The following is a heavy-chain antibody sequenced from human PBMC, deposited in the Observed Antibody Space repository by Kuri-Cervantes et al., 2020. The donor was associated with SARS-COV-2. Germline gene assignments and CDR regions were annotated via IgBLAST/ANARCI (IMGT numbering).Heavy chain of an antibody. V-gene: IGHV3-30*18. D-gene: IGHD3-10*01. Sequence: GGSLRLSCAAFGFTFSSYAMHWVRQAPGKGLEWVAVISYDGSNKYYGDSVKGRFTISRDNSKNTLYLQMNSLRPEDTGVYYCAKPGSVRGIIREDHYGLDVRGQGTTVTVFS. CDR1: GFTFSSYA. J-gene: IGHJ6*02. CDR2: ISYDGSNK. CDR3: AKPGSVRGIIREDHYGLDV.